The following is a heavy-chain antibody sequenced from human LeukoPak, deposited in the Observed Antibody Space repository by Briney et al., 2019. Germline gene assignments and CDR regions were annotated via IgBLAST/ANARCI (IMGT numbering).Heavy chain of an antibody. D-gene: IGHD2-2*01. V-gene: IGHV3-7*01. Sequence: GGSLRLSCAASGFTFSNYWMSWVRQAPGKGLEWVANIKQDESERYYVDSVRGRFTISRDNAKRSPYLRMDSLRAEDTAMYFCTRVVDSSSSRYQAMPYWGQGTLVTVSS. CDR2: IKQDESER. CDR1: GFTFSNYW. J-gene: IGHJ4*02. CDR3: TRVVDSSSSRYQAMPY.